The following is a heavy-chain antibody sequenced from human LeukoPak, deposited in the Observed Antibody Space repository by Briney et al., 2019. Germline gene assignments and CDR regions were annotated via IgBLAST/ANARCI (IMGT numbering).Heavy chain of an antibody. J-gene: IGHJ4*02. CDR3: ARAGHYYDSSGSTTLDY. D-gene: IGHD3-22*01. CDR1: GYSFTSFY. CDR2: INLRGGST. V-gene: IGHV1-46*01. Sequence: GASVKVSCKTSGYSFTSFYMHWVRQAPGQGLEWMGIINLRGGSTSYAQKFQGRVTMTRDTSTSTVYMELSSLISEDTAVYYCARAGHYYDSSGSTTLDYWGQGTLVTVSS.